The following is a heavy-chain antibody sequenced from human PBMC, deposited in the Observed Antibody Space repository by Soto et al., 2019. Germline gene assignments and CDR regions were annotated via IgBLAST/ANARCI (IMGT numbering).Heavy chain of an antibody. V-gene: IGHV1-18*01. CDR3: ARDPSIVGATTRFDY. CDR2: ISAYNGNT. D-gene: IGHD1-26*01. CDR1: GYTFTSYG. J-gene: IGHJ4*02. Sequence: GASVKVSCKASGYTFTSYGISWVRQAPGQGLEWMGWISAYNGNTNYAQKLQGRVTMTTDTSTSTAYMELRSLRSGDTAVYYCARDPSIVGATTRFDYWGQGTLVTVSS.